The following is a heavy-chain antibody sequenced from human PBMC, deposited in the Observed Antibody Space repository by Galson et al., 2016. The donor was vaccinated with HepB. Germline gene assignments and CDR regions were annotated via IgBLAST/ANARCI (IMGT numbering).Heavy chain of an antibody. CDR2: ISSSSTYI. V-gene: IGHV3-21*01. D-gene: IGHD4-17*01. J-gene: IGHJ3*02. CDR3: ARDREMDYGTKSVAALDI. CDR1: GFTFSTYS. Sequence: SLRLSCAASGFTFSTYSVNWVRQAPGKGLEWVSSISSSSTYIYYRDSVKGRFTISRDDAKNSLYLQMNSLRAEDTAVYYCARDREMDYGTKSVAALDIWGQGTMATVSS.